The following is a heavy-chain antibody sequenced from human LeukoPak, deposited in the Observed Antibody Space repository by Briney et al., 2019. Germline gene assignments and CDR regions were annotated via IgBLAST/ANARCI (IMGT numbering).Heavy chain of an antibody. D-gene: IGHD6-13*01. V-gene: IGHV3-21*04. CDR3: AKVAAAGRKWFDP. CDR1: RFTFSSYS. J-gene: IGHJ5*02. CDR2: ISSSGSYI. Sequence: GGSLRLSCAASRFTFSSYSMNWVRQAPGKGLEWVSSISSSGSYIYYADSVKGRFTISRDNSKNTLYLQMNSLRAEDTAVYYCAKVAAAGRKWFDPWGQGTLVTVSS.